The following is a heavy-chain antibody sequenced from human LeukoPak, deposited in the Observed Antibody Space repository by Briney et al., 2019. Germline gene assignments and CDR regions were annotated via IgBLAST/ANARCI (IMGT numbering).Heavy chain of an antibody. CDR2: INHSGST. CDR3: ARVLGITDWFDP. J-gene: IGHJ5*02. Sequence: SETLSLTCAVYGGSFSGYYWSWIRQPPGKGLEWIGEINHSGSTNYNPSLKSRVTISVDTSKNQFSLKLSSVTAADTAVYYCARVLGITDWFDPWGQGTLVTVSS. CDR1: GGSFSGYY. D-gene: IGHD1-14*01. V-gene: IGHV4-34*01.